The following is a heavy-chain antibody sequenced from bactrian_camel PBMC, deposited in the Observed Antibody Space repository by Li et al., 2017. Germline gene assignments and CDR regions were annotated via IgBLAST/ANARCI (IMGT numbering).Heavy chain of an antibody. CDR2: ITSDGGST. CDR3: VRDHDGLGIEAPY. V-gene: IGHV3S1*01. Sequence: HVQLVESGGGLVQPGGSLRLSCAVNGFTSSSYYIYWVRQAPGKGLEWVSTITSDGGSTYYADSVEDRFTISRDNAKNTLYLQLNSLKTEDTAVYYCVRDHDGLGIEAPYWGQGTQVTVS. D-gene: IGHD5*01. J-gene: IGHJ4*01. CDR1: GFTSSSYY.